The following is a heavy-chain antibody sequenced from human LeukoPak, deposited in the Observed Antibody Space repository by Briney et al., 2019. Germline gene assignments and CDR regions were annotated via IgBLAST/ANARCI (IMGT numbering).Heavy chain of an antibody. CDR1: GYTFTGYF. V-gene: IGHV1-2*02. D-gene: IGHD2-15*01. J-gene: IGHJ5*02. CDR3: ALQSGGQLLPNNWFDH. CDR2: INPNSGGT. Sequence: ASVTVSCKASGYTFTGYFMHWVRQAPGQGLEWMGWINPNSGGTNYAQKFQGRVTMTRDTSISTAYMELSRLRSDDTAVYYCALQSGGQLLPNNWFDHWGQGTLVTVSS.